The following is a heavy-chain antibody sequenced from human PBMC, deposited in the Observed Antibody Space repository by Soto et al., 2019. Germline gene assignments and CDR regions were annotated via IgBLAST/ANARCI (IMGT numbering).Heavy chain of an antibody. CDR3: GRTRSSLAGLFDY. CDR1: GFTVSNNY. Sequence: EVQLVESGGGLVQPGRSLRLSCAASGFTVSNNYMTWVRQAPGKGLEWVSAIYSGGSTYYADSVKGRFTISRDNSKKTLDLKKISLSTVDTAVYYCGRTRSSLAGLFDYWSQGTRVTVAS. D-gene: IGHD6-19*01. J-gene: IGHJ4*02. V-gene: IGHV3-66*01. CDR2: IYSGGST.